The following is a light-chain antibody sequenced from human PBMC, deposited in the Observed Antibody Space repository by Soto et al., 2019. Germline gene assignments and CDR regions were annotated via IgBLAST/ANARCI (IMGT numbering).Light chain of an antibody. V-gene: IGLV1-44*01. CDR3: AAWDDRLNGPV. CDR2: GNN. Sequence: QSALTQPPSASATPGQRVTISRSRSSSNIGGNTVNWYQQLPGTAPKLLIYGNNQRPSGVPDRFSGSKSATSASLAISGLQSEDEADYYCAAWDDRLNGPVFGTGTKVTVL. CDR1: SSNIGGNT. J-gene: IGLJ1*01.